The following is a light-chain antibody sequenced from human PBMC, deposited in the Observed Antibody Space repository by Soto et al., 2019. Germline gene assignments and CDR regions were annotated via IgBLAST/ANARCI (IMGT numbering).Light chain of an antibody. Sequence: EIVLTQSPATLSLSPGERATLSCRASQSVSSYLAWYQQKPGQAPRLLIYDASNRATGIPARFSGSGSGTDFTLTISSLEPEDFAVYYCQQGFTFGPGTTVDIK. J-gene: IGKJ3*01. CDR2: DAS. CDR3: QQGFT. CDR1: QSVSSY. V-gene: IGKV3-11*01.